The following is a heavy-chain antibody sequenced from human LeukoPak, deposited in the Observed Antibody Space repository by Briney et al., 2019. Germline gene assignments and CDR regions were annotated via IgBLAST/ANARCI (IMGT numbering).Heavy chain of an antibody. J-gene: IGHJ4*02. Sequence: ASVKVSCKTSGYTFTDYYMHWLRQAPGQGLEWVGWINPNTGDTQYSQKFQGRITITMDTSISTTYVDLSSLASDDTAVYYCAREGYCGRTSCYTQEKHFDYWGQGTLVTVSS. CDR1: GYTFTDYY. CDR2: INPNTGDT. V-gene: IGHV1-2*02. D-gene: IGHD2-2*02. CDR3: AREGYCGRTSCYTQEKHFDY.